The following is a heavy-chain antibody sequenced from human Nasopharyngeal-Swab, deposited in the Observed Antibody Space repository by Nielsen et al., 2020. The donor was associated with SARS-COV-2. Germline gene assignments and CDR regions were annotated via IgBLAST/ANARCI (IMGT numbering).Heavy chain of an antibody. CDR2: IKQDGSEK. Sequence: GESLKISCAASGFTFSNYWMCWVRQAPGKGLEWVANIKQDGSEKYYVDSVKGRFTISRDNAKNSLYLQMSSLRAEDTALYYCARDLRSFDWTNYYYGMDVWGQGTTVTVSS. CDR1: GFTFSNYW. CDR3: ARDLRSFDWTNYYYGMDV. J-gene: IGHJ6*02. V-gene: IGHV3-7*03. D-gene: IGHD3-9*01.